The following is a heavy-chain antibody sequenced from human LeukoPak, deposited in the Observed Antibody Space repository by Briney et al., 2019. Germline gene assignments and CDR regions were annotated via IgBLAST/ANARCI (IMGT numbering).Heavy chain of an antibody. CDR1: GYSISSGYY. CDR3: ASIPTYYDFWSGRGRGH. J-gene: IGHJ1*01. V-gene: IGHV4-38-2*01. CDR2: IYHSGST. D-gene: IGHD3-3*01. Sequence: KASETLSLTCAVSGYSISSGYYWGWIRQPPGKGLEWIGSIYHSGSTYYNPSLKSRVTISVDTSKNQFSLKLSSVTAADTAVYYCASIPTYYDFWSGRGRGHWGRGTLVTVSS.